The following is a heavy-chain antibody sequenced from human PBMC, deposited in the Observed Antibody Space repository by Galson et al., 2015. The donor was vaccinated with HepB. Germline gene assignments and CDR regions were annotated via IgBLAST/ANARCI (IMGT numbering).Heavy chain of an antibody. CDR1: GFTFSSYG. V-gene: IGHV3-33*01. Sequence: SLRLSCAASGFTFSSYGMHWVRQAPGKGLEWVAVIWYDGSNKYYADSVKGRFTISRDNSKNTLYLQMNSLRAEDTAVYYCARRQRSYCSSTSCYGYNWFDPWGQGTLVTVSS. CDR3: ARRQRSYCSSTSCYGYNWFDP. CDR2: IWYDGSNK. J-gene: IGHJ5*02. D-gene: IGHD2-2*01.